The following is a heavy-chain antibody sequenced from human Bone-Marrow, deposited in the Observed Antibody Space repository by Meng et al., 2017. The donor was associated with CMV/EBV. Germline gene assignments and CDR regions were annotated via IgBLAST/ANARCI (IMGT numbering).Heavy chain of an antibody. D-gene: IGHD1-7*01. CDR3: ARDGGVAGTTHTSQENYYYYYGMDV. CDR1: GGSFSGYY. J-gene: IGHJ6*02. Sequence: SETLSLTCAVYGGSFSGYYWSWIRQPPGKGLEWIGEINHSGSTNYNPSLKSRVTISVDTSKNQFSLKLSSVTAADTAVYYCARDGGVAGTTHTSQENYYYYYGMDVWGQGTTVTVSS. CDR2: INHSGST. V-gene: IGHV4-34*01.